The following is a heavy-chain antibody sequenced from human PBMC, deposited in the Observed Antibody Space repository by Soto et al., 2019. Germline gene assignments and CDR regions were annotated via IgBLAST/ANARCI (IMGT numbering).Heavy chain of an antibody. D-gene: IGHD1-7*01. J-gene: IGHJ4*02. CDR1: GFTFSSYA. V-gene: IGHV3-30-3*01. CDR3: ARDVTGGGTTKPPDY. CDR2: ISYDGSNK. Sequence: HPGGSLRLSCAASGFTFSSYAMYWVRQAPGKGLEWVAVISYDGSNKYYADSVKGRLTISRDNSKNTLYLQMNSLRGEDTAVYYCARDVTGGGTTKPPDYWGQGALVTVSS.